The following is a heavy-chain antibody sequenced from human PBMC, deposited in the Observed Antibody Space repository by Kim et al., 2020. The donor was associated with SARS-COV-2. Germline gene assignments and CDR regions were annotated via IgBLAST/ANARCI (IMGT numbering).Heavy chain of an antibody. CDR2: IYYSGST. Sequence: SETLSLTCTVSGGSISSGGYYWSWIRQHPGKGLEWIGYIYYSGSTYYNPSLKSRVTISVDTSKNQFSLKLSSVTAADTAVYYCARTPVDIVATKQLGFSYYFDYWGQGNLVTISS. D-gene: IGHD5-12*01. V-gene: IGHV4-31*03. J-gene: IGHJ4*02. CDR3: ARTPVDIVATKQLGFSYYFDY. CDR1: GGSISSGGYY.